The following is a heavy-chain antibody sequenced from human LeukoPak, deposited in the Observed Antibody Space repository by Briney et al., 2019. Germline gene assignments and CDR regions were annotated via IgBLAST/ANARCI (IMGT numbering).Heavy chain of an antibody. Sequence: GGSLRLSCAASGLTFSTFSSYSMNWVRQAPGKGLEWISYISSSSSSINYADSVKGRFTISRDNATNSLYLQMNSLRAEDTAVYYCARGGLAAANDAFDIWGQGTTVIVSS. CDR3: ARGGLAAANDAFDI. V-gene: IGHV3-48*04. D-gene: IGHD6-13*01. J-gene: IGHJ3*02. CDR1: GLTFSTFSSYS. CDR2: ISSSSSSI.